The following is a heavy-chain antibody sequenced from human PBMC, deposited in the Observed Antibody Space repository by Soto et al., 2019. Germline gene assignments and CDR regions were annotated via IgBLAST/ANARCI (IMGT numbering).Heavy chain of an antibody. CDR3: ARDGVEMATLSPHAFDI. CDR1: GGSVSSGSYY. CDR2: IYYSGST. D-gene: IGHD5-12*01. Sequence: PSETLSLTCTVSGGSVSSGSYYWSWIRQPPGKGLEWIGYIYYSGSTNYNPSLKSRVTISVDTSKNQFSLKLSSVTAADTAVYYCARDGVEMATLSPHAFDIWGQGTMVTVSS. J-gene: IGHJ3*02. V-gene: IGHV4-61*01.